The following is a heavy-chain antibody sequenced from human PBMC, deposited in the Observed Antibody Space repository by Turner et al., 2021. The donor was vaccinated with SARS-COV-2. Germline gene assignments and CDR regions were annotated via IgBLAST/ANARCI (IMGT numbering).Heavy chain of an antibody. J-gene: IGHJ6*02. CDR3: ARESGFCTNGVCYPASRYYYGMDV. D-gene: IGHD2-8*01. V-gene: IGHV4-4*07. CDR1: GGSISSYY. CDR2: IYTSGST. Sequence: QVQLQESVPGLVKPSDTLSLTGTVSGGSISSYYWSWIRQPAGKGLEWIERIYTSGSTKYNPSLKSRVTMSVETSKNHFSLKLSSVTAADTAVYYCARESGFCTNGVCYPASRYYYGMDVWGQGTTVTVSS.